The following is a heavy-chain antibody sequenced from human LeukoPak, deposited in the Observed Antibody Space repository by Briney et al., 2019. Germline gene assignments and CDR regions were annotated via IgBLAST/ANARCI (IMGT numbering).Heavy chain of an antibody. CDR2: IYYSGST. CDR1: GDSVSSPTYF. V-gene: IGHV4-39*07. Sequence: PSETLSLTCTVSGDSVSSPTYFWGWIRHPPGKGLEWIGSIYYSGSTYYNPSLKSRVTISVDTSKNQFSLKLSSVTAADTAVYYCARDDREYQLLSPLDYWGQGTLVTVSS. J-gene: IGHJ4*02. D-gene: IGHD2-2*01. CDR3: ARDDREYQLLSPLDY.